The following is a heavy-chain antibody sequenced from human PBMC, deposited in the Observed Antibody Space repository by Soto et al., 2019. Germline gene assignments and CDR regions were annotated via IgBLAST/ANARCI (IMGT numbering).Heavy chain of an antibody. V-gene: IGHV3-21*01. D-gene: IGHD2-2*01. CDR3: ARDPIVVVPAPGWFDP. CDR1: GFTFCSYS. CDR2: ISSSSSYI. Sequence: GGSMRLSCASSGFTFCSYSMNWVRQAPGKGLDWVSSISSSSSYIYYADSVKGRFTISRDNAKNSLYLQMNSLRAEDTAVYYCARDPIVVVPAPGWFDPWGQGTLVTVSS. J-gene: IGHJ5*02.